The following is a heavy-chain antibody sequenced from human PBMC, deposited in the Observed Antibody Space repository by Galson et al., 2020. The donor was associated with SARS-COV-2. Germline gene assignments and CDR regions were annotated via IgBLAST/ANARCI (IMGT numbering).Heavy chain of an antibody. CDR2: IGTAGDT. V-gene: IGHV3-13*01. Sequence: GGSLRLSCAASGFTFDDYAMHWVRQATGKGLEWVSAIGTAGDTYYPGSVKGRFTISRENAKNSLYLQMNSLRAGDTAVYYCARGAVAGTRVPYYYYYMDVWGKGTTVTVSS. CDR3: ARGAVAGTRVPYYYYYMDV. J-gene: IGHJ6*03. D-gene: IGHD6-19*01. CDR1: GFTFDDYA.